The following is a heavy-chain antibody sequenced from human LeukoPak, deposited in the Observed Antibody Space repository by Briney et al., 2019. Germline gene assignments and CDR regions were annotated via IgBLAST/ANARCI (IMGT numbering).Heavy chain of an antibody. CDR2: FDPEDGET. Sequence: ASVKVSCKASGYTLTELSMHWVRQAPGKGLEWMGGFDPEDGETIYAQKFQGRVTMTEDTSTDTAYMELSSLRSEDTAVYYCATWGSKGYCVSTSCYKPPWGQGTLVTVSS. V-gene: IGHV1-24*01. CDR3: ATWGSKGYCVSTSCYKPP. J-gene: IGHJ5*02. D-gene: IGHD2-2*02. CDR1: GYTLTELS.